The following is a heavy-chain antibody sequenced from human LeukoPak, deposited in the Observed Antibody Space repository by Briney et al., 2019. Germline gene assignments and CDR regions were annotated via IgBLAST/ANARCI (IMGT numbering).Heavy chain of an antibody. CDR1: GGPFSCYY. Sequence: SETLSLPCGVYGGPFSCYYWSWLRQPPAKGREWMGEIKDSGSTNYTPSLKSRVTISVDTSKNQFSLKLTSVTAADTAVYFCARQAYYSPSGSWTGFDFWGQGTLASVSS. J-gene: IGHJ4*02. V-gene: IGHV4-34*01. D-gene: IGHD3-10*01. CDR2: IKDSGST. CDR3: ARQAYYSPSGSWTGFDF.